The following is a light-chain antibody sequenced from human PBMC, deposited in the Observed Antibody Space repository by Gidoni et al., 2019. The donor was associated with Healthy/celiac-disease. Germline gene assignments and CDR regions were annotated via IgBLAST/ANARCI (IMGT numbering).Light chain of an antibody. CDR2: DAS. J-gene: IGKJ2*01. CDR3: QQYDNLPPMYT. V-gene: IGKV1-33*01. CDR1: HDSSNS. Sequence: DIQMTQSPSSLSASVGDRVTITCQASHDSSNSLNWYQQKPGKAPKILIYDASNLETGVPSRFSGSGSGTDFTFTSISMQPEDISTYYCQQYDNLPPMYTFGQXTKLEIK.